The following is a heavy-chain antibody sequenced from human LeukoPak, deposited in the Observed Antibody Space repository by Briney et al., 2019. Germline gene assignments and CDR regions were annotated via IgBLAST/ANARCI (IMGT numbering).Heavy chain of an antibody. V-gene: IGHV1-69*13. Sequence: SVKVSCKASGGTFSSYAISWVRQAPGQGLEWMGGIIPIFGTANYAQKFQGRVTITADESTSTAYMELSSLRSEDTAVYYCASDEIVVVPAAIVYYYYGMDVWGQGTTVTVSS. CDR2: IIPIFGTA. CDR1: GGTFSSYA. CDR3: ASDEIVVVPAAIVYYYYGMDV. D-gene: IGHD2-2*01. J-gene: IGHJ6*02.